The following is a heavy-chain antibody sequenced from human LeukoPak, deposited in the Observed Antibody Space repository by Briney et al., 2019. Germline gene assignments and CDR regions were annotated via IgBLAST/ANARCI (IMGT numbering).Heavy chain of an antibody. CDR3: VEEAGSVAGRFDH. CDR1: GLIFSNYG. J-gene: IGHJ4*02. CDR2: IQYDGISK. V-gene: IGHV3-30*02. Sequence: GGSLRLSCAASGLIFSNYGMHWVRQSPGKGLEWVTFIQYDGISKYYAYSVKGRFTISRDNSKNTLYLQMKSLRPEDTTVYYCVEEAGSVAGRFDHWGQGNMVTVSS. D-gene: IGHD6-19*01.